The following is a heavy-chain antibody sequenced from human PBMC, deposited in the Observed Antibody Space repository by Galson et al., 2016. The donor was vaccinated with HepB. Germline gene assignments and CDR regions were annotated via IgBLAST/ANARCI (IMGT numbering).Heavy chain of an antibody. Sequence: SLRLSCAASGFTFSGFLMGWVRQTPEKGLEWVANIKQDGSEKNYVDSVKGRFTISRDNARNSLYLQMNILGAEDTAMYYCARGSNWYGANYWGQGTLVTVSS. J-gene: IGHJ4*02. V-gene: IGHV3-7*01. CDR1: GFTFSGFL. D-gene: IGHD3-10*01. CDR3: ARGSNWYGANY. CDR2: IKQDGSEK.